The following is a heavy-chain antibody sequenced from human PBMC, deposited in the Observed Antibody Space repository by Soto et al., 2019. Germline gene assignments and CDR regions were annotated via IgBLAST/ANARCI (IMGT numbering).Heavy chain of an antibody. J-gene: IGHJ6*03. CDR1: GFTVSSNY. Sequence: GSLRLSCAASGFTVSSNYMSWVRQAPGKGLEWVSVIYSGGSTYYADSVKGRFTISRDNSKNTLYLQMNSLRAEDTAVYYCASRLGAAGFYYYMDVWGKGTTVTVSS. V-gene: IGHV3-66*01. CDR2: IYSGGST. D-gene: IGHD6-13*01. CDR3: ASRLGAAGFYYYMDV.